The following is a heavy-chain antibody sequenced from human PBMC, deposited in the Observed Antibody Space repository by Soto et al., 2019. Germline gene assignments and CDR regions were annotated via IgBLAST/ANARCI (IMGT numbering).Heavy chain of an antibody. V-gene: IGHV1-3*01. CDR2: INAGNGNT. CDR1: GYTFTSYA. Sequence: GASVKVSCKASGYTFTSYAMHWVRQAPGQRLEWMGWINAGNGNTMYSQNFQGRVTITRDTSASTAYMELSSQRSEDTAVYYCARGYSGYIFDYWGQGILVTVSS. D-gene: IGHD5-12*01. CDR3: ARGYSGYIFDY. J-gene: IGHJ4*02.